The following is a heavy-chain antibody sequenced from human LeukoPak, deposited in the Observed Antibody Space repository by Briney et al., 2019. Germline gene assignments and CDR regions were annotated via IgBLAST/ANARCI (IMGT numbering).Heavy chain of an antibody. V-gene: IGHV3-48*03. CDR2: ISSSGSTI. CDR3: ARDPIPRIVVVPAAMSNWFDP. D-gene: IGHD2-2*01. J-gene: IGHJ5*02. Sequence: PGGSLRLSCAASGFTFSSYEMNWVRQAPGKGLEWVSYISSSGSTIYYADSVKGRFTISGDNAKNSLYLQMNSLRAEDTAVYYCARDPIPRIVVVPAAMSNWFDPWGQGTLVTFSS. CDR1: GFTFSSYE.